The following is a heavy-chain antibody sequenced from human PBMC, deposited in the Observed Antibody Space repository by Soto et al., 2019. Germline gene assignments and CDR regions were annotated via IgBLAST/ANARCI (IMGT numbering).Heavy chain of an antibody. V-gene: IGHV4-59*01. CDR1: GGSISSYY. D-gene: IGHD4-17*01. CDR2: IYYSGST. J-gene: IGHJ4*02. CDR3: ARYGRGSYGDYYFDY. Sequence: PSETLSLTCTVSGGSISSYYWSWIRQPPWKGLEWIGYIYYSGSTNYNPSLKSRVTISVDTSKNQFSLKLSSVTAADTAVYYCARYGRGSYGDYYFDYWGQGTLVTVSS.